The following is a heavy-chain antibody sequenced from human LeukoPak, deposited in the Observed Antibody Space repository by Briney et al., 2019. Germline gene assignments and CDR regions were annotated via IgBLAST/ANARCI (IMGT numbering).Heavy chain of an antibody. CDR2: IIPIFGTA. J-gene: IGHJ4*02. V-gene: IGHV1-69*13. Sequence: PWASVKVSCKASGGTFSSYAISWVRQAPGQGLEWMGGIIPIFGTANYAQKFQGRVTITADESTSTAYMELSSLRSEDTAVYYCASGSYDFWSGYPRFPFDYWGQGTLVTVSS. D-gene: IGHD3-3*01. CDR3: ASGSYDFWSGYPRFPFDY. CDR1: GGTFSSYA.